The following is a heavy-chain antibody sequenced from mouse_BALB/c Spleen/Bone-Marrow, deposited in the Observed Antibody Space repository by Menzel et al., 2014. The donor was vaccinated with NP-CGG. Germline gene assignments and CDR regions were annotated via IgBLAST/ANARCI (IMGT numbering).Heavy chain of an antibody. J-gene: IGHJ3*01. CDR2: IDPSDSYT. D-gene: IGHD2-4*01. V-gene: IGHV1-69*02. CDR1: GYTFTSYW. Sequence: QVQLQQSGVEFVKPGASVKLSCKASGYTFTSYWMHWVKQRPGQGLEWIGEIDPSDSYTKYNQNFKGKATLTVDKSSSTAYMQLSSLTSEDSAVYYCARTYYDYDWFAYWGRGTLVTDSA. CDR3: ARTYYDYDWFAY.